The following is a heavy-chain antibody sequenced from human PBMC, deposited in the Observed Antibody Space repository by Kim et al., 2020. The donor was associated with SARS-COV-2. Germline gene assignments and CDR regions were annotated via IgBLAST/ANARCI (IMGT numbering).Heavy chain of an antibody. CDR3: ARDSEATDYGCYASDI. V-gene: IGHV3-11*05. J-gene: IGHJ3*02. Sequence: SGKVRIPISRDNAKNTMYLQMNSLRAEDTAVYYCARDSEATDYGCYASDIWGHGTLVTVSS. D-gene: IGHD4-17*01.